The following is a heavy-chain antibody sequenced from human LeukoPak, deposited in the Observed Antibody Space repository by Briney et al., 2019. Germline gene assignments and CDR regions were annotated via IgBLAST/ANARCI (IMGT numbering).Heavy chain of an antibody. CDR3: ARACTINTGYAY. Sequence: PGGSLRLSCSASGLIFTSYWMHWVRQVPGKGLVWVSRISGDGSSTTYADSVKGRFTISRDNAKNTLFLQMNSLRAEDTAVYYCARACTINTGYAYWGQGTLVTVSS. D-gene: IGHD2-2*01. J-gene: IGHJ4*02. V-gene: IGHV3-74*01. CDR1: GLIFTSYW. CDR2: ISGDGSST.